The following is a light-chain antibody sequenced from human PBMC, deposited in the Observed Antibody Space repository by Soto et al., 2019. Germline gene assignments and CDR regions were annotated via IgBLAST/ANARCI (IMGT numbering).Light chain of an antibody. Sequence: DIQMTQSPSSLSASIGDRVTITCRASQDIINYLAWFQQKPGEAPKSLISAASTLQSGVPSRFSGSGSGTEFTLTISSLQREDSATYYCQQYKFFPWAFGQGTKVEI. CDR2: AAS. J-gene: IGKJ1*01. CDR3: QQYKFFPWA. CDR1: QDIINY. V-gene: IGKV1-16*01.